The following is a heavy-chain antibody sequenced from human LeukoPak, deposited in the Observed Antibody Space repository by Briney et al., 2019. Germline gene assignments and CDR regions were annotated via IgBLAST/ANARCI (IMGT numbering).Heavy chain of an antibody. D-gene: IGHD2-2*01. J-gene: IGHJ6*02. V-gene: IGHV4-31*03. CDR3: ARHYCSSTSRPYYYYYGMDV. Sequence: ASETLSLTCTVSGGSISSGGYYWSWIRQHPGKGLEWIGYIYYSGSTYYNPSLKSRVTISVDTSKNQFSLKLSSVTAADTAVYYCARHYCSSTSRPYYYYYGMDVWGQGTTVTVSS. CDR2: IYYSGST. CDR1: GGSISSGGYY.